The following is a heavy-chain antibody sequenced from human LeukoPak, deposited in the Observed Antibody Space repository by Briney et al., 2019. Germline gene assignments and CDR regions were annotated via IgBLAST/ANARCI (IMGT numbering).Heavy chain of an antibody. CDR3: AKEYYYDSIGYDYYFDH. CDR1: GFTFSNSG. D-gene: IGHD3-22*01. Sequence: PGGSLRLSCAASGFTFSNSGMHSVRQAPGKGLEWVVVISYDGSNKYYADSVKGRFTISRDKSKNTLYLQMSSLRAEDTAVYYCAKEYYYDSIGYDYYFDHWGQGTLVTVSS. V-gene: IGHV3-30*18. CDR2: ISYDGSNK. J-gene: IGHJ4*02.